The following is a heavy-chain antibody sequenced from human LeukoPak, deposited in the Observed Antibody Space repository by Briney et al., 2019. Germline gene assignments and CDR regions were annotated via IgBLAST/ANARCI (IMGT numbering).Heavy chain of an antibody. J-gene: IGHJ6*02. D-gene: IGHD6-19*01. V-gene: IGHV3-66*01. CDR3: ARGAGAYNYYAMDV. Sequence: PGGSLRLSCAASGFTVSSNDMTWVRQAPGKGLEWVSVIYSGGSTFSVDSVKGRFTISRDNSKNTLYLQMNSLRAEDTALYYCARGAGAYNYYAMDVWGQGTTVTVSS. CDR2: IYSGGST. CDR1: GFTVSSND.